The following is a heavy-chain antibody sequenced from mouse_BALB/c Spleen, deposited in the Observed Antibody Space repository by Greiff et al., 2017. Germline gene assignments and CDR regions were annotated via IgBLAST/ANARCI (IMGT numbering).Heavy chain of an antibody. Sequence: VQLQQSGAELVKPGASVKLSCTASGFNIKDTYMHWVKQRPEQGLEWIGRIDPANGNTKYDPKFQGKATITADTSSNTAYLQLSSLTSEDTAVYYCARLITTKGNYAMDYWGQGTSVTVSS. D-gene: IGHD2-4*01. J-gene: IGHJ4*01. CDR2: IDPANGNT. CDR1: GFNIKDTY. CDR3: ARLITTKGNYAMDY. V-gene: IGHV14-3*02.